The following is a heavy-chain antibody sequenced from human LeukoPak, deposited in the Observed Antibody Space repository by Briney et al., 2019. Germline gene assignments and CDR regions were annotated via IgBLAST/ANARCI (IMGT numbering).Heavy chain of an antibody. Sequence: GESLKISCKGSGYSFTRYWIGWVRQMPGKGLEWMGIIYPGDSDTRYSPSFQGQVTISADKSISTAYLQWSSLKASDTAMYYCARRKNIAASCFDYWGQGTLVTVSS. J-gene: IGHJ4*02. V-gene: IGHV5-51*01. CDR2: IYPGDSDT. CDR3: ARRKNIAASCFDY. D-gene: IGHD6-13*01. CDR1: GYSFTRYW.